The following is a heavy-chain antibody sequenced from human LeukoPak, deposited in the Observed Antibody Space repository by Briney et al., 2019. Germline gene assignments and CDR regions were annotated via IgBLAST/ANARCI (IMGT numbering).Heavy chain of an antibody. CDR3: ARGTVTMVDY. V-gene: IGHV3-66*01. CDR1: GFTVSSNY. Sequence: GGSLRLSCAASGFTVSSNYMSWVRQAPGRGLVWVSVIYSGGSTYYADSVKGRFTISRDNSKNTLFLQMNSLRAGDTAVYYCARGTVTMVDYWGQGTLVTVSS. J-gene: IGHJ4*02. D-gene: IGHD3-10*01. CDR2: IYSGGST.